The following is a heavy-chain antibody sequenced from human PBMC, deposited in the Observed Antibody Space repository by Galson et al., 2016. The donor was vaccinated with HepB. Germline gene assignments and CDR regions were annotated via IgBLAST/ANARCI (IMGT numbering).Heavy chain of an antibody. Sequence: ETLSLTCTVSGGSGISGSYFWSWIRQPPGKRLEWIGYSYSSGSTNYNPSLKSRVTISLHMSKNQFSLRLTSVTAADTAVYYCARYSPIAGTLYYWGQGTLVTVSS. CDR2: SYSSGST. D-gene: IGHD1-20*01. J-gene: IGHJ4*02. V-gene: IGHV4-61*01. CDR1: GGSGISGSYF. CDR3: ARYSPIAGTLYY.